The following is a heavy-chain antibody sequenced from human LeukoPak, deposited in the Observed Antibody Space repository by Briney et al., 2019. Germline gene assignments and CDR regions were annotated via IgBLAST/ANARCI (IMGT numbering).Heavy chain of an antibody. V-gene: IGHV3-23*01. CDR1: GFTFSSYA. CDR3: ASTAGYYYGSGNRDY. Sequence: GGSLRLSCAASGFTFSSYAMSWVRQAPGKGLEWVSAISGSGGSTYYADSVKGRFTISRDNSKNTLYLQMNSLRAEDTAVYYCASTAGYYYGSGNRDYRGQGTLVTVSS. J-gene: IGHJ4*02. CDR2: ISGSGGST. D-gene: IGHD3-10*01.